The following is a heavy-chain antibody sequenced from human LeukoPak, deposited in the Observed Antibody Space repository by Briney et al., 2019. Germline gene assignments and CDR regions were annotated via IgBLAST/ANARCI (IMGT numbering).Heavy chain of an antibody. J-gene: IGHJ3*02. V-gene: IGHV4-59*01. D-gene: IGHD1-26*01. CDR2: IYYSGST. Sequence: SETLSLTCTVSGGSISSYYWSWIRQPPGKGLEWIGYIYYSGSTNYNPSLKSRVTISVDTSKNQFSLKLSSVTAADTAVYYCARASGMGALDAFDIWGQGTMVTVSS. CDR3: ARASGMGALDAFDI. CDR1: GGSISSYY.